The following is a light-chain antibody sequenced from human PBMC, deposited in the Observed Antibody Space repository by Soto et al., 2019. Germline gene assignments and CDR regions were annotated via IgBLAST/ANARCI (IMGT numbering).Light chain of an antibody. V-gene: IGKV3-20*01. CDR2: GAS. CDR3: QQYGSSPET. J-gene: IGKJ1*01. CDR1: QSVSSSY. Sequence: EIVLTQSPGTLSLSPGERATLSCRASQSVSSSYLAWYQQKPGQAPRLLIYGASSRATGIPDRFRGSGSGKDFTLTISRLEPEDFAVYYCQQYGSSPETFGQGTKVDIK.